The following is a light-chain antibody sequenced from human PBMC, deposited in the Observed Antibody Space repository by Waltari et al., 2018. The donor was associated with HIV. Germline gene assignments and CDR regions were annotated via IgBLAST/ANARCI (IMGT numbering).Light chain of an antibody. CDR1: QNIGRS. Sequence: IQMTQSPSYVSVSFGGDVSFSCRANQNIGRSLAWYQLKPGKAPKLLVYAASRLNDGVPARFHATGSRSNFSLDINNLQSEDFAVYVCQQATTFPHTFG. V-gene: IGKV1-12*01. J-gene: IGKJ2*01. CDR2: AAS. CDR3: QQATTFPHT.